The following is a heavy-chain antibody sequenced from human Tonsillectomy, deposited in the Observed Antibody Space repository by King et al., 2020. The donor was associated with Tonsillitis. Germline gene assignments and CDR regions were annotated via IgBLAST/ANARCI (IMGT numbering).Heavy chain of an antibody. CDR1: GFTFSSYS. J-gene: IGHJ5*02. D-gene: IGHD3-22*01. CDR2: ISSSSSYI. Sequence: VQLVESGGGLVKPGGSLRLSCAASGFTFSSYSMNWVRQAPGKGLEWVSSISSSSSYIYYADSVKGRFTISRDNAKNSLYLKMNSLRAEDTAVYYCARDLNYYDSSGYRNWFDPWGQGTLVTVSS. CDR3: ARDLNYYDSSGYRNWFDP. V-gene: IGHV3-21*01.